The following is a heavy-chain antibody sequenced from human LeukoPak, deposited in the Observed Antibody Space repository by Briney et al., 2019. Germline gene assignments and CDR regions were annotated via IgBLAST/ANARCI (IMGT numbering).Heavy chain of an antibody. CDR1: GGSFSGYY. D-gene: IGHD3/OR15-3a*01. CDR2: INHSGST. Sequence: SETLSLTCAVYGGSFSGYYWSWIRQPPGKGLEWIGEINHSGSTNYNPSLKSRVTISVDTSKNQFSLKLSSVTAADTAVYYCARTFFELDYHYYGMDVWGQGTTVTVSS. V-gene: IGHV4-34*01. J-gene: IGHJ6*02. CDR3: ARTFFELDYHYYGMDV.